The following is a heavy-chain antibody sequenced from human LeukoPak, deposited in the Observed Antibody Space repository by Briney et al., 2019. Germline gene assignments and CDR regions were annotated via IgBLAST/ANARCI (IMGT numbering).Heavy chain of an antibody. Sequence: GRSLRLSCAASGFTFSSYAMHWVRQAPGKGLEWVSDISGSGATTSFADSVKGRFTISRDNSKNTLYLQMNSLRAEDTAVYYCAKVRGLYYYYGMDVWGQGTTVTVSS. V-gene: IGHV3-23*01. D-gene: IGHD3/OR15-3a*01. J-gene: IGHJ6*02. CDR3: AKVRGLYYYYGMDV. CDR1: GFTFSSYA. CDR2: ISGSGATT.